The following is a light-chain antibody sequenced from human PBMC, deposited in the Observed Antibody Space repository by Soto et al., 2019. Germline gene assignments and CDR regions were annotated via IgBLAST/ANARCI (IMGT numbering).Light chain of an antibody. Sequence: ENVLTQSPGTLSLSPGEGATLSCRASQSISSNYLAWYHQKPGQAPRLLIFGASSRATDIPDRFRGSGSGRDFLLNISRLEPEDSGMYYCQHYSSSPRTFGQGTKVDIK. CDR2: GAS. V-gene: IGKV3-20*01. CDR3: QHYSSSPRT. CDR1: QSISSNY. J-gene: IGKJ1*01.